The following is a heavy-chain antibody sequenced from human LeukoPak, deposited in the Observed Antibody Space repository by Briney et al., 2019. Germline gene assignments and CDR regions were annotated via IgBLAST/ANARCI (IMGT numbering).Heavy chain of an antibody. Sequence: PSETLSLTCTVSGGSISSSSYYWGWIRQPPGKGLEWIGSVYYSGRTYYNPSLKSRVTISVDTSKNQFSLKLSSVTAADTAVYYCARAVFARLRGYFDYWSQGTLVTVSS. CDR2: VYYSGRT. D-gene: IGHD4-17*01. CDR1: GGSISSSSYY. J-gene: IGHJ4*02. CDR3: ARAVFARLRGYFDY. V-gene: IGHV4-39*07.